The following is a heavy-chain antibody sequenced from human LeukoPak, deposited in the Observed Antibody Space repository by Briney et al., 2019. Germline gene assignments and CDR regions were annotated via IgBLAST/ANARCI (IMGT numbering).Heavy chain of an antibody. V-gene: IGHV1-18*01. CDR1: GYTFTSYG. D-gene: IGHD6-13*01. J-gene: IGHJ3*02. Sequence: ASVKVSCKASGYTFTSYGITWVRQAPGQGLEWMGWISAYNGNTNYAQKLQGRVTMTTDTSTSTAYMELRSLRSDDAAVYYCATERGYSSSWDNGDAFDIWGQGTMVTVSS. CDR2: ISAYNGNT. CDR3: ATERGYSSSWDNGDAFDI.